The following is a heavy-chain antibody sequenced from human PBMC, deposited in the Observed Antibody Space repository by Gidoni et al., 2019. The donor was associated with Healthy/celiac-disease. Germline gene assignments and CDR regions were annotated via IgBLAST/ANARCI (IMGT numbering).Heavy chain of an antibody. Sequence: GRFTISRDNSKNTLYLQMNSLRAEDTAVYYCAKVRGLYSGSYQAPNDAFDIWGQGTMVTVSS. V-gene: IGHV3-23*01. D-gene: IGHD1-26*01. J-gene: IGHJ3*02. CDR3: AKVRGLYSGSYQAPNDAFDI.